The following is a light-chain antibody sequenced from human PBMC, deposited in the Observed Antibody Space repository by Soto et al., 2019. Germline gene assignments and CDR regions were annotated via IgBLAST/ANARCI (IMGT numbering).Light chain of an antibody. CDR2: GAS. CDR1: QSVSSSR. Sequence: HPPSTKNLSPGEKANLSCRASQSVSSSRIAWYQHKLGQAPRLLIYGASSRATGVPDRFSGTGSGTDFTLTISRLEPEDFAVYYCQQYGRAPLSTFGPGTKVDIK. J-gene: IGKJ3*01. CDR3: QQYGRAPLST. V-gene: IGKV3-20*01.